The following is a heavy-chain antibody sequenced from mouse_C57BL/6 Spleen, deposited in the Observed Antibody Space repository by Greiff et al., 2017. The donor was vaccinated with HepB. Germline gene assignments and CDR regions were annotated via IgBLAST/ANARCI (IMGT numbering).Heavy chain of an antibody. CDR2: IYPRSGNT. CDR3: ARPGPSYDDDEGFAY. D-gene: IGHD2-4*01. Sequence: QVQLQQSGAELARPGASVKLSCKASGYTFTSYGISWVKQRTGQGLEWIGEIYPRSGNTYYNEKFKGKATLTADKSSSTAYMELRSLTSEDSAVYFCARPGPSYDDDEGFAYWGQGTLVTVSA. V-gene: IGHV1-81*01. J-gene: IGHJ3*01. CDR1: GYTFTSYG.